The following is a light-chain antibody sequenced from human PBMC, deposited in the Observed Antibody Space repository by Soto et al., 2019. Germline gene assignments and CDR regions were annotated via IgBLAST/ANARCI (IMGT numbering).Light chain of an antibody. V-gene: IGKV3-20*01. Sequence: ELVLTQSPGTLSLSLGERATLSCRAGQTVSNNYLAWYQHKPGQAPRLLIYGASTRATGIPDRFSGSGSGTDFTLTISRLEPEDFAVYYCQQYHTSPLTFGQGTKVDIK. CDR3: QQYHTSPLT. J-gene: IGKJ1*01. CDR1: QTVSNNY. CDR2: GAS.